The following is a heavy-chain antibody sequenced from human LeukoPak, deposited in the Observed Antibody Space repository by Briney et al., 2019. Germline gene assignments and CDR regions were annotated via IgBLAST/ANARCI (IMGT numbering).Heavy chain of an antibody. Sequence: ASVKVSCKASGYTFTSYGISWVRQAPGQGPEWMGWISAYNGNTNYAQKLQGRVTMTTDTSTSTAYMELRSLRSDDTAVYYCATSYYYGSGSYLRAFDYWGQGTLVTVSS. CDR3: ATSYYYGSGSYLRAFDY. CDR2: ISAYNGNT. J-gene: IGHJ4*02. V-gene: IGHV1-18*01. D-gene: IGHD3-10*01. CDR1: GYTFTSYG.